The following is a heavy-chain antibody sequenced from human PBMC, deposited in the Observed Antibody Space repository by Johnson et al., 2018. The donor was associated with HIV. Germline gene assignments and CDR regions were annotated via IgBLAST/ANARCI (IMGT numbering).Heavy chain of an antibody. D-gene: IGHD3-22*01. CDR1: GFTFSIYA. CDR2: ISHDGSNK. V-gene: IGHV3-30-3*01. Sequence: QVQLVDSGGGVVQPGRSLRLSCVASGFTFSIYAMHWVRQAPGKGLQWVAVISHDGSNKYYADSVRGRFTISRDNSKNTLWLQMNSLRAEDTAVYYCARSGSDSSGYYADLVLGAFDIWGQGTMVTVSS. CDR3: ARSGSDSSGYYADLVLGAFDI. J-gene: IGHJ3*02.